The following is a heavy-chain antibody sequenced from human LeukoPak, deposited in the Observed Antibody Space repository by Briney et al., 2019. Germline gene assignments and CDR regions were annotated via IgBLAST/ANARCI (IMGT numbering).Heavy chain of an antibody. Sequence: GGSLRLSCAASGFTFSNYWMTWIRQAPGKGLEWVANIKQDGSEKYYVDSVKGRFTISRDNAKNSLYLQMNSLRAEDTALYYCAREDQPRGTFDYWGQGILVTVSS. CDR2: IKQDGSEK. CDR1: GFTFSNYW. CDR3: AREDQPRGTFDY. D-gene: IGHD2-15*01. J-gene: IGHJ4*02. V-gene: IGHV3-7*05.